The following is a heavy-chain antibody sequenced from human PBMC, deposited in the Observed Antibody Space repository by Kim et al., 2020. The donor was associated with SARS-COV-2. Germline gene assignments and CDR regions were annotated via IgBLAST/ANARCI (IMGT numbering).Heavy chain of an antibody. D-gene: IGHD4-17*01. J-gene: IGHJ6*02. CDR3: AKEDPYGDPAERYGMDV. V-gene: IGHV3-9*01. Sequence: SVKGRFTISRDNAKNYLYLQMNSLRDEDTALYYCAKEDPYGDPAERYGMDVWGQGTTVTVSS.